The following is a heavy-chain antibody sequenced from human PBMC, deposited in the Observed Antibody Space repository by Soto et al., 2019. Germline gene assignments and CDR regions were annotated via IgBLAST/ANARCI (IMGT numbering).Heavy chain of an antibody. D-gene: IGHD3-10*01. CDR1: GFSLTTRGVG. V-gene: IGHV2-5*02. CDR2: IYWDDLK. Sequence: SGPTLVNPTQTLTLTCTFSGFSLTTRGVGVGWIRQHPGKAPEWLALIYWDDLKKYSPSLESRLTITKDTSKDQVVLTMTNMDPVDSATYFCARKGYYVGSGTCAEDCYIDVWGTGTTVTVSS. CDR3: ARKGYYVGSGTCAEDCYIDV. J-gene: IGHJ6*03.